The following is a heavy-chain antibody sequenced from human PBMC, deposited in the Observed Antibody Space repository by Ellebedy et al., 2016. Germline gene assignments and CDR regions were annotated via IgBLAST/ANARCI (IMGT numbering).Heavy chain of an antibody. V-gene: IGHV1-69*13. Sequence: SVKVSCXASGGTFSSYAISWVRQAPGQGLEWMGGIIPIFGTANYAQKFQGRVTITADESTSTAYMELSSLRSEDTAVYYCASGRYSSSWYKTDYGMDVWGQGTTVTVSS. CDR3: ASGRYSSSWYKTDYGMDV. D-gene: IGHD6-13*01. CDR1: GGTFSSYA. CDR2: IIPIFGTA. J-gene: IGHJ6*02.